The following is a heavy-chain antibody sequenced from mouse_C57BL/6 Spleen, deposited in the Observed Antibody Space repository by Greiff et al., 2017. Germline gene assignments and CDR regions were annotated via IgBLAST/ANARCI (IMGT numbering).Heavy chain of an antibody. V-gene: IGHV1-59*01. J-gene: IGHJ4*01. D-gene: IGHD3-3*01. Sequence: VQLQQSGAELVRPGTSVKLSCKASGYTFTSYWMHWVKQRPGQGLEWIGVIDPSDSYTNYNQKFKGKATLTVDTSSSTAYMQLSSLTSEDSAVYYCARSGGHYYAMDYWGQGTSVTVSS. CDR1: GYTFTSYW. CDR2: IDPSDSYT. CDR3: ARSGGHYYAMDY.